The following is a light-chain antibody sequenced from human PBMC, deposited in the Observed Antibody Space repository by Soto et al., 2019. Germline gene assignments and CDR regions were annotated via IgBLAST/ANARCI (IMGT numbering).Light chain of an antibody. CDR2: EVS. Sequence: QSVLTQPASVSGSPGQSITISCTGTTSDLGGYKYVSWYQQHPGKAPKLMIYEVSNRPSGVSNRFSGSKSGNTASLTISGLQAEDEADYYCSSYRSSSTPCVFGGGTQLTVI. CDR1: TSDLGGYKY. CDR3: SSYRSSSTPCV. V-gene: IGLV2-14*01. J-gene: IGLJ3*02.